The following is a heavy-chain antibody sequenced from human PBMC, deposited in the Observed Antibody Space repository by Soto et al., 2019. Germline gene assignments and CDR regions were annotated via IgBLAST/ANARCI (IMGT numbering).Heavy chain of an antibody. D-gene: IGHD2-2*01. V-gene: IGHV5-51*01. Sequence: VESLKISCQGSGYTFTKYCIACVRQMPGKGLEWMAIIYPDDSETRYSPSFRGQVIISADKSVNTAYLEWSSLKASDTGMYYCARQSSSLGFFDPWGQGTLVTVSS. CDR1: GYTFTKYC. J-gene: IGHJ5*02. CDR2: IYPDDSET. CDR3: ARQSSSLGFFDP.